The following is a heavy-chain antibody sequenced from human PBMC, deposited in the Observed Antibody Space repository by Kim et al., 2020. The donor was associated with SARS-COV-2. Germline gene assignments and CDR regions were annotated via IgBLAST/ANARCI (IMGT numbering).Heavy chain of an antibody. CDR1: SASITSYY. CDR2: IYYSRST. V-gene: IGHV4-59*13. D-gene: IGHD1-26*01. J-gene: IGHJ1*01. CDR3: ASYSGSFYFQH. Sequence: SETLSLTCTVSSASITSYYWTWIRQPPGKGLELIRYIYYSRSTNYNPSLNSRVTLSVDTSKNQFSLKLSSVAAADTAVYYCASYSGSFYFQHWGLGTLITVAS.